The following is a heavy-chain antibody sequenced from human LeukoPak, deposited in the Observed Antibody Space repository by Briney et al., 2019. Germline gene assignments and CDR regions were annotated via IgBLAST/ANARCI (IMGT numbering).Heavy chain of an antibody. J-gene: IGHJ6*02. D-gene: IGHD6-13*01. CDR3: TKYGAFSSKWYDSTGLDV. CDR2: IRSKADSYAT. Sequence: GGSLRLSCAASGFTFSGSVMHWVRQAPGKGLEWVGRIRSKADSYATAYAASVKGRFTISRDDSKNTAYLLLNSLKTEDTAVYYCTKYGAFSSKWYDSTGLDVWGQGTTVTVSS. V-gene: IGHV3-73*01. CDR1: GFTFSGSV.